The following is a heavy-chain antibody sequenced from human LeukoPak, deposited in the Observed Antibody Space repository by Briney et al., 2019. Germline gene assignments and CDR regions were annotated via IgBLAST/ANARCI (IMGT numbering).Heavy chain of an antibody. D-gene: IGHD2-8*01. CDR2: IKSRADGGTI. CDR3: TRSSYTNSWFFY. V-gene: IGHV3-15*01. CDR1: GFTFGNDW. Sequence: GGSLRLSCVASGFTFGNDWMSWVRQAPGKGLEWVGRIKSRADGGTIDYAAPVKGRFIMSRDDSKNILYLQMNSLKAEDTAVYYCTRSSYTNSWFFYWGQGSLVTVSS. J-gene: IGHJ4*02.